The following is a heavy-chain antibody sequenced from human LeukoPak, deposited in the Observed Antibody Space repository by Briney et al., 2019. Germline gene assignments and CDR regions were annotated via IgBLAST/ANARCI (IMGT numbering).Heavy chain of an antibody. D-gene: IGHD6-13*01. CDR2: IWYDGSNK. J-gene: IGHJ6*02. CDR3: ARDREQQLTLYYYYGMDV. V-gene: IGHV3-33*01. Sequence: PGGSLRLSCAASGFTFSSYGMHWVRQAPGKGLEWVAVIWYDGSNKHYADSVKGRFTISRDNSKNTLYLQMNSLRAEDTAVYYCARDREQQLTLYYYYGMDVWGQGTTVTVSS. CDR1: GFTFSSYG.